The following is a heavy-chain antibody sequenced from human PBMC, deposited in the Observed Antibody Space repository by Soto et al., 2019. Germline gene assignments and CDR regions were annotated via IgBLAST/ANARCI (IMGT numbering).Heavy chain of an antibody. J-gene: IGHJ6*02. CDR3: ARDQNYYGSGSGDYYYYGMDV. Sequence: QVQMQESGPGLVKPSETLSLTCTVSGGSVSSGSYYWSWIRQPPGKGLEWIGYIYYSGSTNYNPSLKSRVTISVDTSKNQFFLQLSSVTAADTAVYYCARDQNYYGSGSGDYYYYGMDVWGQGTTVTVSS. CDR2: IYYSGST. D-gene: IGHD3-10*01. CDR1: GGSVSSGSYY. V-gene: IGHV4-61*01.